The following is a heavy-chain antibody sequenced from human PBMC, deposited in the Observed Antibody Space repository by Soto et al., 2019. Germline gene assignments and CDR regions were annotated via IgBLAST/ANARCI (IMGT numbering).Heavy chain of an antibody. CDR3: ARDLALYGKY. CDR1: GFTFSSYA. D-gene: IGHD3-10*01. J-gene: IGHJ4*02. Sequence: GGSLRLSCAASGFTFSSYAMNWVRQTQEEGLEWVSSISSTSSYTHYSDSVKGRFTISRDNAHNSLFLQMNSLRAEGTATYDCARDLALYGKYGGQGVLVTVSS. CDR2: ISSTSSYT. V-gene: IGHV3-21*01.